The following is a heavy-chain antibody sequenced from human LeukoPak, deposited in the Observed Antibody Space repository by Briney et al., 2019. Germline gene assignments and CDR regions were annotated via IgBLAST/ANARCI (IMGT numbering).Heavy chain of an antibody. CDR3: ARSDIVVVVAATGYGYFDL. Sequence: SVKVSCKASGGTFISYDISWVRQAPGQGLEWMGGIIPIFGTANYAQKFQGRVTITADESTSTAYMELSSLRSEDTAVYYCARSDIVVVVAATGYGYFDLWGRGTLVTVSS. CDR2: IIPIFGTA. CDR1: GGTFISYD. D-gene: IGHD2-15*01. V-gene: IGHV1-69*13. J-gene: IGHJ2*01.